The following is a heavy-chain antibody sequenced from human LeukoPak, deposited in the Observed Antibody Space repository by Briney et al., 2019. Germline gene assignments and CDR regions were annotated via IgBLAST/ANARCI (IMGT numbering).Heavy chain of an antibody. CDR3: ARTTRYCSSTSCFPDY. CDR1: GGTFSSYA. D-gene: IGHD2-2*01. V-gene: IGHV1-69*05. Sequence: SVKVSCKASGGTFSSYAISWVRQAPGQGLEWMGGIIPIFGTANYAQKFQGRVTITTDESTSTAYMKLSSLRSEDTAVYYCARTTRYCSSTSCFPDYWGQGTLVTVSS. CDR2: IIPIFGTA. J-gene: IGHJ4*02.